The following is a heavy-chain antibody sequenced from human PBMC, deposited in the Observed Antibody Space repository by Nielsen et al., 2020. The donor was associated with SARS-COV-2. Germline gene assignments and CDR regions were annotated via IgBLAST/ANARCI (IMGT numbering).Heavy chain of an antibody. CDR3: ARRKGGRATRSLGDY. CDR2: INSDSGNT. J-gene: IGHJ4*02. Sequence: ASVKVSCKASGYTFTAYAIHWVRQDPGQRLEWMGWINSDSGNTKYSQKFRGRVTITRDTSASTAYMELSGLSSEDTAVYYCARRKGGRATRSLGDYWGQGALVTVSS. V-gene: IGHV1-3*04. CDR1: GYTFTAYA. D-gene: IGHD1-26*01.